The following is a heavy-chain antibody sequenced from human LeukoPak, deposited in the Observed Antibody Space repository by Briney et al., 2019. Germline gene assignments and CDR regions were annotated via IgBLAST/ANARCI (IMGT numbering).Heavy chain of an antibody. J-gene: IGHJ6*03. D-gene: IGHD4-17*01. CDR2: IRYDGSDK. CDR1: GFTFSTYG. CDR3: AKGAGYGDLGYFYYMDV. V-gene: IGHV3-30*02. Sequence: GGSLRLSCAASGFTFSTYGMHWVGQAPGKGLEWVAFIRYDGSDKYYADSVKGRFTISRDNSRNTLYLQMNSLRAEDTAVYYCAKGAGYGDLGYFYYMDVWGKGTTVTVSS.